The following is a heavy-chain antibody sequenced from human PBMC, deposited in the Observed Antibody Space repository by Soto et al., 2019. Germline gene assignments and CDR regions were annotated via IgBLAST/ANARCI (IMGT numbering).Heavy chain of an antibody. V-gene: IGHV3-23*01. CDR2: ISGGGDRT. CDR1: GFPFNTYA. CDR3: AKASTYEYVWGSYRYYFNY. J-gene: IGHJ4*02. Sequence: GGSLRLACEASGFPFNTYAMSWVRQAPGKGLEWVSGISGGGDRTHYIDSVKGRFTISRDNFKNTLYLQMNSLRAEDTAVYYCAKASTYEYVWGSYRYYFNYWGQGTLVTVSS. D-gene: IGHD3-16*02.